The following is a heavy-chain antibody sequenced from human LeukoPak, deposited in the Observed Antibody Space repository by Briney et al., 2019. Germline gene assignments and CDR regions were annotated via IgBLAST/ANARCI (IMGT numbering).Heavy chain of an antibody. CDR2: IRSDGNNK. CDR1: GFTFSSCA. CDR3: AKDIPSSSWYLGY. D-gene: IGHD6-13*01. Sequence: SGGSLRLSCAASGFTFSSCAMHWVRQAPGKGLEWVALIRSDGNNKYYADSVKGRFPISRDDSKNTLYLQMNILRPEDTAVYYCAKDIPSSSWYLGYWGQGTLVTVSS. J-gene: IGHJ4*02. V-gene: IGHV3-30*02.